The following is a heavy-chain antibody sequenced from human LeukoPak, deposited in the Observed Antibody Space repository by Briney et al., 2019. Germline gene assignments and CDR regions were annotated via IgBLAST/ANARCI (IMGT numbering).Heavy chain of an antibody. CDR1: GFTFSSHW. CDR2: IKQDGSGK. V-gene: IGHV3-7*01. J-gene: IGHJ4*02. CDR3: ARNYGSGSYKSLDY. Sequence: GGSLRLSCAASGFTFSSHWMSWVRQAPGKGLEWVASIKQDGSGKYYVDSVKGRFTISRDNAKNSLYLQMNSLRAEDTAVYYCARNYGSGSYKSLDYWGQGTLVTVSS. D-gene: IGHD3-10*01.